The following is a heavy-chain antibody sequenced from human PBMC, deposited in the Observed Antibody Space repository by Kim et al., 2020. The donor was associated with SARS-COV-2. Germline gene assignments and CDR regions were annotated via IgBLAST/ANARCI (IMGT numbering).Heavy chain of an antibody. D-gene: IGHD3-10*01. Sequence: GESLQISCKGSGYSFTSYWISWVRQMPGKGLEWMGRIDPSDSYTNYSPSFQGHVTISADKSISTAYLQWSSLKASDTAMYYCVLVLHFQTRGGPHMVRGVTHYYYGMDVWGQGTTVTVSS. CDR2: IDPSDSYT. CDR1: GYSFTSYW. J-gene: IGHJ6*02. CDR3: VLVLHFQTRGGPHMVRGVTHYYYGMDV. V-gene: IGHV5-10-1*01.